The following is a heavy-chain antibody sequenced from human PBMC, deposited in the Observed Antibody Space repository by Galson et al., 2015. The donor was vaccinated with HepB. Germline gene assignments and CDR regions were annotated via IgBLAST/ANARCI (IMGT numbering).Heavy chain of an antibody. CDR2: IRRTGSPT. J-gene: IGHJ3*01. Sequence: SLILSCAVSRFRSSDYSMNWVRQTPGKGLEWISYIRRTGSPTHYADSVRGRFIISRDNAKNSLYLQMNSLRDEDTSVYSCARDLPGGPFPRAFEAWGPGTLVAFSS. V-gene: IGHV3-48*02. CDR3: ARDLPGGPFPRAFEA. CDR1: RFRSSDYS. D-gene: IGHD2-8*02.